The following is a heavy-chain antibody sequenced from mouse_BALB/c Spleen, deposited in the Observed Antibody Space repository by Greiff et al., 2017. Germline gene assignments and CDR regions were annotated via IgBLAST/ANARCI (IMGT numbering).Heavy chain of an antibody. Sequence: EVKLMESGGGLVQPGGSRKLSCAASGFTFSSFGMHWVRQAPEKGLEWVAYISSGSSTIYYADTVKGRFTISRDNPKNTLFLQMTSLRSEDTAMYYCSRGHYYGYFDYWGQGTTLTVSS. CDR2: ISSGSSTI. D-gene: IGHD1-2*01. V-gene: IGHV5-17*02. CDR1: GFTFSSFG. J-gene: IGHJ2*01. CDR3: SRGHYYGYFDY.